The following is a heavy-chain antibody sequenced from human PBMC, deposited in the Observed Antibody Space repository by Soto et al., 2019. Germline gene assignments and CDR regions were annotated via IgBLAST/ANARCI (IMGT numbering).Heavy chain of an antibody. J-gene: IGHJ6*02. Sequence: ASVKVSCKASGYTFSSFGISWVRQAPGQGPEWVGWINPYNGHTDSAQSLQGRVTVSTDTSTSTAYMELSSLRAEDTALYYCAKDFLQDWGQDYYYGMDVWGQGTTVTVSS. CDR2: INPYNGHT. V-gene: IGHV1-18*01. CDR3: AKDFLQDWGQDYYYGMDV. D-gene: IGHD7-27*01. CDR1: GYTFSSFG.